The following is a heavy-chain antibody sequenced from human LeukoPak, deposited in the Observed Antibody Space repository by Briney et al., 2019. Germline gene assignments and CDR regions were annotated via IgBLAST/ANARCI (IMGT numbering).Heavy chain of an antibody. J-gene: IGHJ4*02. V-gene: IGHV4-34*01. CDR3: ARGSESNYDYFDY. CDR2: INHSGST. CDR1: GGSFSGYY. D-gene: IGHD4-4*01. Sequence: SETLSLTCAVYGGSFSGYYWSWIRQPPGEGLEWIGEINHSGSTNYNPSLKSRVTISVDTSKNQFSLKLSSVTAADTAVYYCARGSESNYDYFDYWGQGTLVTVSS.